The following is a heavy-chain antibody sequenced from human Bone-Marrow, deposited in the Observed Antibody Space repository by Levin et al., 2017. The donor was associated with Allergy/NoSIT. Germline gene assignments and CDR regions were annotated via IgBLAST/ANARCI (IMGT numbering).Heavy chain of an antibody. Sequence: SVKVSCKASGGSFSSYPINWVRQAPGQGLEWMGRIIPMPGITNYTQNFQARVTITADRSTSTAYMELSSLRSEDTAVYYCARAFYYDSSGNYRSAFDLWGQGTRVTVSS. CDR1: GGSFSSYP. V-gene: IGHV1-69*04. CDR2: IIPMPGIT. CDR3: ARAFYYDSSGNYRSAFDL. J-gene: IGHJ3*01. D-gene: IGHD3-22*01.